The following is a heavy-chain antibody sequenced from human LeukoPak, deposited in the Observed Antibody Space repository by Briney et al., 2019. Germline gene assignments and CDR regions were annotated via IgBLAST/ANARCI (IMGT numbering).Heavy chain of an antibody. D-gene: IGHD3-22*01. V-gene: IGHV4-39*07. CDR3: ARGQGYYDSSGYYDYYYGMDV. J-gene: IGHJ6*02. CDR1: GGSISSSSYY. Sequence: KPSETLSLTCTVSGGSISSSSYYWGWIRQPPGKGLEWIGSIYYSGSTYYNPSLKSRVTISVDTSKNQFSLKLSSVTAADTAVYYCARGQGYYDSSGYYDYYYGMDVWGQGTTVTVSS. CDR2: IYYSGST.